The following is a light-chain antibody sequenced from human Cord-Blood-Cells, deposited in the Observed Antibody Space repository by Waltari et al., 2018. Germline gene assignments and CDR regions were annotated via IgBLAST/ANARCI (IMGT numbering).Light chain of an antibody. J-gene: IGLJ1*01. Sequence: QSALTQPASVSGSPGQSITISCTGTSSDVGSYNLFSWYQQHPGKAPKLMIYEGSKRPSGVSNCFSGSKSGNTASLTISGLQAEDEADYYCCSYAGSSTYVFGTGTKVTVL. CDR1: SSDVGSYNL. V-gene: IGLV2-23*01. CDR2: EGS. CDR3: CSYAGSSTYV.